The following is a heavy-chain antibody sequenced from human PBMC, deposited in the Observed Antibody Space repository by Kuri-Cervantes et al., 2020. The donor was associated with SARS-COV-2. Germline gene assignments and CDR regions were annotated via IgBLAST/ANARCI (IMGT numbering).Heavy chain of an antibody. J-gene: IGHJ6*02. Sequence: LSLTCAASGFTFSSYSMNWVRQAPGKGLEWGSAISGSGGSTYYADSVKGRFTISRDNSKNTLSLQMSSLRVEDTAVYYCARERSIDTLNNGMDVWGQGTMVTVSS. V-gene: IGHV3-23*01. CDR2: ISGSGGST. CDR1: GFTFSSYS. CDR3: ARERSIDTLNNGMDV.